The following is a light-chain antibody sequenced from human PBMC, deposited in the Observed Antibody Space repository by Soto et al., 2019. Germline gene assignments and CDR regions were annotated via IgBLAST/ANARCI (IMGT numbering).Light chain of an antibody. V-gene: IGKV1-6*01. CDR3: LQNYSFPLT. CDR2: TTS. J-gene: IGKJ2*01. Sequence: AIQMTQSPSSLSASVGDRVTITCRASQCIRNDLGWFQQKPGKAPKILIYTTSSLQSGVPSRFSGSGSGTDFTLTISSLQPEDFATYYCLQNYSFPLTFGQGTKLEIK. CDR1: QCIRND.